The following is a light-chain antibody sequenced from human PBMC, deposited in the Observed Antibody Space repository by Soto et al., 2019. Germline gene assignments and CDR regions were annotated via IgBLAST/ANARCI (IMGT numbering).Light chain of an antibody. CDR2: DAS. Sequence: IVMTQSPSTLSVSPGERATLSCRASQSVSSNLAWHQQKPGQAPRILMYDASTRATGIPARFSGSGSGTEFTLTISSLQSEDSSVYYCQQYNNWPLTFGGGTKVDIK. V-gene: IGKV3-15*01. J-gene: IGKJ4*01. CDR3: QQYNNWPLT. CDR1: QSVSSN.